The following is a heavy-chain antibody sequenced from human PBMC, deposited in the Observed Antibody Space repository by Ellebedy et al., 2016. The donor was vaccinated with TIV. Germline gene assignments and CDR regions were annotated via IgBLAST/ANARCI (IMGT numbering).Heavy chain of an antibody. CDR2: IKSKTDGGTT. D-gene: IGHD4-23*01. V-gene: IGHV3-15*01. CDR1: GFTFSNAW. CDR3: TTDPYGGSHFDY. J-gene: IGHJ4*02. Sequence: GGSLRLXCAASGFTFSNAWMSWVRQAPGKGLEWVGRIKSKTDGGTTDYAAPVKSRFSISSDDSQNTLYLQMTSLITEDTAVYYCTTDPYGGSHFDYWGQGTLVTVSS.